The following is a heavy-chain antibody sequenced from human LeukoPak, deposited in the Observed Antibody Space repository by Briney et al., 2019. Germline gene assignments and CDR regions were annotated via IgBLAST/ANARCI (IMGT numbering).Heavy chain of an antibody. J-gene: IGHJ6*02. D-gene: IGHD3-16*01. CDR2: IHCNGKT. CDR1: GGSISGYC. V-gene: IGHV4-59*01. Sequence: PSETLSLTCTVSGGSISGYCWNWTRQPPGKGLEWIWQIHCNGKTDYNPSLRSRISISVDTAKNQMFLNLSSVTAAATAVYSCARFGFYYDIDVWGQGTPVTVSS. CDR3: ARFGFYYDIDV.